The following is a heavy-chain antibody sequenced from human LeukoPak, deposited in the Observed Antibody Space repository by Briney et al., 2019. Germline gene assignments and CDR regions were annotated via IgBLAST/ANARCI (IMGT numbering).Heavy chain of an antibody. CDR2: ISAYNGNT. CDR3: ARRDSSGYYFFDY. D-gene: IGHD3-22*01. Sequence: ASVKVSCKASGYTFTNFGISWVRQAPGQGLEWMGWISAYNGNTNYAQKLQGRITMTTDTSTNTAYMELRSLRSEDTAVYYCARRDSSGYYFFDYWGQGTLVTVSS. V-gene: IGHV1-18*01. CDR1: GYTFTNFG. J-gene: IGHJ4*02.